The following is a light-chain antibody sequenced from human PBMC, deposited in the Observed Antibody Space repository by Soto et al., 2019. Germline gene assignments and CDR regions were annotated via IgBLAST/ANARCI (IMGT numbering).Light chain of an antibody. CDR3: SSYTSSSTFYV. V-gene: IGLV2-14*01. J-gene: IGLJ1*01. CDR2: EVS. CDR1: SSDVGGYNY. Sequence: LTQPASVSGSPGQSITIPCTGTSSDVGGYNYVSWYQQHPGKAPKLMIYEVSNRPSGVSNRFSGSKSGNTASLTISGLQAEDEADYYCSSYTSSSTFYVFGTGTKVTVL.